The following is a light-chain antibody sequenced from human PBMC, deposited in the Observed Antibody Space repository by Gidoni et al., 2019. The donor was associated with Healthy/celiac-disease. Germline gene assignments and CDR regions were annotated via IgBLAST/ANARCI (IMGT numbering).Light chain of an antibody. CDR3: QQYNSYFAWT. Sequence: DIQMTPSPSTLSASVGDRVTITCRTSQRISSWLAWYQQKPGNAPKLLFYKASSLESGVPPRCSGSGSRKEFTLTISSLQPDDFATYYCQQYNSYFAWTFXXXTKVEIK. J-gene: IGKJ1*01. V-gene: IGKV1-5*03. CDR2: KAS. CDR1: QRISSW.